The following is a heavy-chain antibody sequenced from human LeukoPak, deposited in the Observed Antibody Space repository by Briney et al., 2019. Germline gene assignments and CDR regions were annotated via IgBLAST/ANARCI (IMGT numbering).Heavy chain of an antibody. Sequence: GGSLRLSCAASTFTFSSYGMHWARQGPGKGLQWVAFIRYDGNNKYYADSVKGRFTISRDISKNTLYLQMNSLRAEDTAIYYCANTMYASGWSPFDYWGQGTLVTVSS. CDR2: IRYDGNNK. V-gene: IGHV3-30*02. CDR1: TFTFSSYG. J-gene: IGHJ4*02. D-gene: IGHD6-19*01. CDR3: ANTMYASGWSPFDY.